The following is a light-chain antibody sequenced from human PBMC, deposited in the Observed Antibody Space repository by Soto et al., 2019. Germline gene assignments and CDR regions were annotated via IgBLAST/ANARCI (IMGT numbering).Light chain of an antibody. J-gene: IGKJ4*01. V-gene: IGKV1D-17*01. CDR2: AAS. CDR3: QQHNTDS. CDR1: QGITNF. Sequence: NIQMTPSPSAMSASVGDRVTITCRARQGITNFLTWFQQKPGKVPNRFIFAASSLQSGVPSSFSGSGSGAEFTLTISSLQPEDFATFSWQQHNTDSFGGGAKVEIK.